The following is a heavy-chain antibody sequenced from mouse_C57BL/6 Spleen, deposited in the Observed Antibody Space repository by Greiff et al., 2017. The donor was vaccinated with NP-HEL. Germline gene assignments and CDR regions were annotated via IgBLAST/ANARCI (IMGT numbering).Heavy chain of an antibody. CDR1: GYTFTSYG. CDR3: ARYLYYAMDY. D-gene: IGHD5-1*01. Sequence: QVQLKESGAELARPGASVKLSCKASGYTFTSYGISWAKQRTGQGLEWIGEIYPRSGNTYYNEKFKGKATLTADKSSSTAYMELRSLTSEDSAVYFCARYLYYAMDYWGQGTSVTVSS. CDR2: IYPRSGNT. V-gene: IGHV1-81*01. J-gene: IGHJ4*01.